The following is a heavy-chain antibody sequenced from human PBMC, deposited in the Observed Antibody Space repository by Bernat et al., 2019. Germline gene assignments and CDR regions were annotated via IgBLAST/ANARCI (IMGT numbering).Heavy chain of an antibody. Sequence: EVQLVESGGGLVQPGGSLRLSCAASGFTVSSNYMSWVRQAPGKGLEWVSVIYSGGSTYYADSVKGRFTISRHNSKNSLYLQMNSLRAEDTAVYYCARDYYGSGMLFWNAFDIWGQGTMVTVSS. J-gene: IGHJ3*02. CDR2: IYSGGST. CDR3: ARDYYGSGMLFWNAFDI. D-gene: IGHD3-10*01. V-gene: IGHV3-53*04. CDR1: GFTVSSNY.